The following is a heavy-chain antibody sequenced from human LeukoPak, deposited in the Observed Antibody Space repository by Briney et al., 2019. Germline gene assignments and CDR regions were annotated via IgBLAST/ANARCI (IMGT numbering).Heavy chain of an antibody. J-gene: IGHJ6*03. Sequence: PGGSLRLSCAASDFSFSNYAMSWVRQAPGKGLEWVSAVSNRGGSTYYADSVKGRFTISRDNSKNTLYLQMNSLRAEDTAVYYCARGLYYYYMDVWGKGTTVTISS. CDR1: DFSFSNYA. CDR2: VSNRGGST. V-gene: IGHV3-23*01. CDR3: ARGLYYYYMDV.